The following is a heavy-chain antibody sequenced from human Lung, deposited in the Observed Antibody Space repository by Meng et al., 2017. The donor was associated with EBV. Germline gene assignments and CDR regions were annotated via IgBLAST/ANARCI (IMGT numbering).Heavy chain of an antibody. CDR1: GFSFRGHY. J-gene: IGHJ4*02. CDR3: ARVGENDSFWGTSRYLYYFDY. Sequence: EVQLVESGGGLVQPGGSLGLYCAASGFSFRGHYMDWVRQAPGKGLEWVGRIRNKANGYYTEYAASVKGRFTVSRDDLQNSVSLQMNGLRAEDTAVYYCARVGENDSFWGTSRYLYYFDYWGQGTMVTVSS. V-gene: IGHV3-72*01. CDR2: IRNKANGYYT. D-gene: IGHD3-16*02.